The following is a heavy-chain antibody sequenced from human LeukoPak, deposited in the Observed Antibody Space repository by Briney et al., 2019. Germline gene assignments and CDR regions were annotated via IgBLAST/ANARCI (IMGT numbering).Heavy chain of an antibody. CDR2: INPNSGGT. Sequence: ASVTVSCKASGYTFTGYYMHWVRQAPGQGLEWMGWINPNSGGTNYAQKFQGRVTMTRDTSISTAYMELSRLRSDGTAVYYCARVRDYDILTGYDAFDIWGQGTMVTVSS. D-gene: IGHD3-9*01. CDR1: GYTFTGYY. J-gene: IGHJ3*02. CDR3: ARVRDYDILTGYDAFDI. V-gene: IGHV1-2*02.